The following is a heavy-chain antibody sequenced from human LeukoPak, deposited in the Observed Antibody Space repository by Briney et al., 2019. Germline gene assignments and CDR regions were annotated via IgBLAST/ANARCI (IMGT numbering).Heavy chain of an antibody. Sequence: ASVKVSCKVSGYTLTELSMHWVRQAPGKGLEWMGGFDPEDGETIYAQKFQGRVTMTEDTSTDTAYMELSSLRFEDTAVYYCATGRSIAARNDYWGQGTLVTVSS. CDR2: FDPEDGET. V-gene: IGHV1-24*01. CDR1: GYTLTELS. CDR3: ATGRSIAARNDY. J-gene: IGHJ4*02. D-gene: IGHD6-6*01.